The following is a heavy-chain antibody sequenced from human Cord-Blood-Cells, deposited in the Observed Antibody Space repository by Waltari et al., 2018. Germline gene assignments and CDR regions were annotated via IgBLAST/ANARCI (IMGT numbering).Heavy chain of an antibody. Sequence: EVQLVESGGGLIQLGGSLRLSCAASGFTVSSNEIDCVRTGPGKGLEWVSVIYSGGSTYYADSVKGRFTISRDNSKNTLYLQMNSLRAEDTAVYYCARGFCSSTSCYAFDIWGQGTMVTVSS. CDR1: GFTVSSNE. J-gene: IGHJ3*02. CDR3: ARGFCSSTSCYAFDI. V-gene: IGHV3-53*01. CDR2: IYSGGST. D-gene: IGHD2-2*01.